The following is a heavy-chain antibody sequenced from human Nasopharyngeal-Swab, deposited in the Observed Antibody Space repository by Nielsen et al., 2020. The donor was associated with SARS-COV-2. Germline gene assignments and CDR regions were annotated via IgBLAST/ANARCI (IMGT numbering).Heavy chain of an antibody. CDR1: GFIFRSYA. Sequence: GGSLRLSCTGSGFIFRSYAMRWVRQAPGKGLEWVALIAYDGVNKFYADSVKGRFTISRDNSQNTLYLHMNSLGPDDTALYYCATDGSRYFDSWGQGTLVTVPS. V-gene: IGHV3-30-3*01. J-gene: IGHJ4*02. D-gene: IGHD1-26*01. CDR3: ATDGSRYFDS. CDR2: IAYDGVNK.